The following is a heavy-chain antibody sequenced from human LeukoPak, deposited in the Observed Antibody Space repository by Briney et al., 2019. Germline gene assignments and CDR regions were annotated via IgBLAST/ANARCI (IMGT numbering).Heavy chain of an antibody. D-gene: IGHD6-19*01. Sequence: GGSLRLSCAASGFTVSSNYMSWVRQAPGKGLEWVSVIYSGGSTYYADSVKGRFTISRDNSKNTLYLQMNSLRAADTAVYYCARAKQWLVPFDYWGQGTLVTVSS. J-gene: IGHJ4*02. V-gene: IGHV3-53*01. CDR3: ARAKQWLVPFDY. CDR1: GFTVSSNY. CDR2: IYSGGST.